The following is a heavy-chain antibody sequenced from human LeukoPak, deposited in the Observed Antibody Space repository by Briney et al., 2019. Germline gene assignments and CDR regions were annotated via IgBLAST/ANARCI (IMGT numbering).Heavy chain of an antibody. J-gene: IGHJ4*02. Sequence: SVKVSCKASGGTFSSYAISWVRQAPGQGLEWMGRIIPIFGIANYAQKFQGRVTITADKSTSTAYMELSSLRSEDTAVYYCARDGVEMATTLIFDYWCQGTLVTVSS. CDR2: IIPIFGIA. CDR3: ARDGVEMATTLIFDY. V-gene: IGHV1-69*04. CDR1: GGTFSSYA. D-gene: IGHD5-24*01.